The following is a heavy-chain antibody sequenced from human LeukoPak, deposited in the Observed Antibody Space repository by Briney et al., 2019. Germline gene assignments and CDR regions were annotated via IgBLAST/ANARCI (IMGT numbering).Heavy chain of an antibody. D-gene: IGHD3-10*01. CDR1: GYTFTSYG. V-gene: IGHV1-18*01. CDR3: ARVVYYGSGEKGQFDS. J-gene: IGHJ4*02. Sequence: ASVKVSCKASGYTFTSYGISWVRRAPGQGLEWMGWISAYNGNTNYAQKLQGRVTMTTDTSTSTAYMELRSLRSDDTAVYYCARVVYYGSGEKGQFDSWGQGTLVTVSS. CDR2: ISAYNGNT.